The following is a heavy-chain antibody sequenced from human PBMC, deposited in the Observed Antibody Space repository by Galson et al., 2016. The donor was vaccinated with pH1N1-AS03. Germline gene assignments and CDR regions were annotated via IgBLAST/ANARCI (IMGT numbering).Heavy chain of an antibody. Sequence: SETLSLTCTVSGGSISSTTYSWAWVRQPPGKGLEWIGSISYSGSTYYNPSLKSRVTLSVDTSKNQFSLKLSSVTAADTAVYYCARDTGGWYFDLWGRGTLVTVSS. CDR3: ARDTGGWYFDL. J-gene: IGHJ2*01. D-gene: IGHD1-1*01. CDR1: GGSISSTTYS. V-gene: IGHV4-39*07. CDR2: ISYSGST.